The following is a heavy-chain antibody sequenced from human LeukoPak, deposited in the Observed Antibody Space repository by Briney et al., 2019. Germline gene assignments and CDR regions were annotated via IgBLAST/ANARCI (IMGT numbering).Heavy chain of an antibody. CDR2: ISGSGDIT. V-gene: IGHV3-23*01. CDR1: GFTFSSYA. Sequence: GGSLRLSRATSGFTFSSYAMSWVRQAPGRGLEWVSAISGSGDITYYADSVKGRFTLSRDNSKNTLYLQMNSLRAEDTAVYYCAKRAYSGSYYSAFDIWGQGTMVTVSS. J-gene: IGHJ3*02. D-gene: IGHD1-26*01. CDR3: AKRAYSGSYYSAFDI.